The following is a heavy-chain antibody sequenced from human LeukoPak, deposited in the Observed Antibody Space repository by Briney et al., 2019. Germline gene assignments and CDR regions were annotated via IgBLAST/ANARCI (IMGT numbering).Heavy chain of an antibody. CDR1: GGSVSTYY. V-gene: IGHV4-59*02. J-gene: IGHJ5*02. CDR2: IYSSGET. CDR3: ATIGGSGCSSTSCYQSWFDP. D-gene: IGHD2-2*01. Sequence: SETLSLTCTVSGGSVSTYYWSWIRQPPGKGLEWIGFIYSSGETNYNPSLKSRVTISVDTSKNQFSLELSSVTAADTAVYYCATIGGSGCSSTSCYQSWFDPWGQGTLVTVSS.